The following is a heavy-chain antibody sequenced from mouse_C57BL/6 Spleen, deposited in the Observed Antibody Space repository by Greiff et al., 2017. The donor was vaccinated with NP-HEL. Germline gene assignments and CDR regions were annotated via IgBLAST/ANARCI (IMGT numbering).Heavy chain of an antibody. D-gene: IGHD3-3*01. CDR3: ARGCPYAMDY. V-gene: IGHV5-17*01. CDR1: GFTFSDYG. CDR2: ISSGSSTI. Sequence: EVMLVESGGGLVKPGGSLKLSCAASGFTFSDYGMHWVRQAPEKGLEWVAYISSGSSTIYYADTVKGRFTISRDNAKNTLFLQMTSLRSEDTAMYYCARGCPYAMDYWGQGTSVTVSS. J-gene: IGHJ4*01.